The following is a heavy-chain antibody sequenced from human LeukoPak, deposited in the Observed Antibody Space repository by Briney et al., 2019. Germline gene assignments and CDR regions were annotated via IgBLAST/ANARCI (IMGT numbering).Heavy chain of an antibody. CDR1: GFTFSGSA. V-gene: IGHV3-73*01. CDR3: TRPYDSSVP. J-gene: IGHJ5*02. Sequence: GGSLKLSCAASGFTFSGSAMHWVRQASGKGLEWVGRIRSKANSYATAYAASVKGRFTISRDDSKNTAYLQMNSLKTEDTAVYYRTRPYDSSVPWGQGTLVTVSS. D-gene: IGHD3-22*01. CDR2: IRSKANSYAT.